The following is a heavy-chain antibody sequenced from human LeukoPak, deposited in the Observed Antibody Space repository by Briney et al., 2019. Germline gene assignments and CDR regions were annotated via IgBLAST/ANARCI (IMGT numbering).Heavy chain of an antibody. D-gene: IGHD3-3*01. CDR2: IYYSGST. V-gene: IGHV4-31*03. CDR1: GGSISSGGYY. Sequence: SQTLSLTCTVSGGSISSGGYYWSWIRQHPGKGLEWIGYIYYSGSTYYNPSLKSRVTISVDTSKNQFSLKLSSVTAADTAVYYCARGKGFGLRFLEWLSTANWFDPWGQGTLVTVSS. J-gene: IGHJ5*02. CDR3: ARGKGFGLRFLEWLSTANWFDP.